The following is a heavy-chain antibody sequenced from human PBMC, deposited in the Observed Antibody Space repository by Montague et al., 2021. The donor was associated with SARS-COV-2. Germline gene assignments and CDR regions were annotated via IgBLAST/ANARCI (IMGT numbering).Heavy chain of an antibody. V-gene: IGHV3-64*02. CDR1: GFTFSTYA. J-gene: IGHJ4*02. CDR2: ISHDGGTT. D-gene: IGHD6-19*01. Sequence: LRLSCAVSGFTFSTYAMHWVRQAPGKGLEYVSAISHDGGTTYYADSVKGRFTISRDNSKNTLYLQMGSLRAEDMAVYYCARVTQWLGNYFDHWGQGTLVTVSS. CDR3: ARVTQWLGNYFDH.